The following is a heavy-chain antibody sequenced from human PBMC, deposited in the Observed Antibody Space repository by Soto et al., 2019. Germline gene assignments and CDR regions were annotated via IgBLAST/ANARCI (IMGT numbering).Heavy chain of an antibody. CDR3: ARVPRHYYDSSGYYPAYYFDY. V-gene: IGHV1-3*01. J-gene: IGHJ4*02. D-gene: IGHD3-22*01. CDR1: GYTFTSYA. CDR2: INAGNGNT. Sequence: ASVKVSCKASGYTFTSYAMHWVRQAPGQRLEWMGWINAGNGNTKYSQKFQGRVTITRDTSASTAYMELSSLRSEDTAAYYCARVPRHYYDSSGYYPAYYFDYWGQGTLVTVSS.